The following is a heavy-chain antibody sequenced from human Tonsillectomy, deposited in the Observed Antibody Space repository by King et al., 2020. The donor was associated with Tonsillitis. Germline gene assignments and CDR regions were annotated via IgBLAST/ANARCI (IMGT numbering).Heavy chain of an antibody. CDR3: ARDRPGYSTGWFDP. Sequence: VQLVESGGGLIQPGGSLRLSCAASWFTVSSNYMSWVRQAPGKGLELVSVFFIGGSTYYADSVKGRLTISKDNSKNTLYLQMNSLRAEDTAVYYCARDRPGYSTGWFDPWGQGTLVTVSS. D-gene: IGHD6-25*01. V-gene: IGHV3-53*01. CDR2: FFIGGST. CDR1: WFTVSSNY. J-gene: IGHJ5*02.